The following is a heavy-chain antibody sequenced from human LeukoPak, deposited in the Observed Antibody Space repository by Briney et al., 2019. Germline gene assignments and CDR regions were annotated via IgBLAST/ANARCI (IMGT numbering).Heavy chain of an antibody. V-gene: IGHV3-23*01. CDR2: IGDGDGTT. CDR1: GFNFSNYA. D-gene: IGHD3-22*01. Sequence: GGSLRLSCAAAGFNFSNYAISWVRQAPGKGLEWVSVIGDGDGTTYYADSVKGRFTISRDNPKNTLYLQMNSLRAEDTAVYFCAKPYYDSSGYLLHFDYWGQGTLVTVSS. CDR3: AKPYYDSSGYLLHFDY. J-gene: IGHJ4*02.